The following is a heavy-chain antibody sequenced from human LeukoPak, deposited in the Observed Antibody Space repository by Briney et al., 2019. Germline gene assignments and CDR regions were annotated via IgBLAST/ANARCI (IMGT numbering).Heavy chain of an antibody. CDR3: AKDRTVGASYWYFDL. Sequence: GGSLRLSCEASGFTFSNYGMNWVRQAPGKGLEWVSYIRPNDGTTHYADSVKGRFTISRDNAKNSLSLQMTSLRADDTAIYYCAKDRTVGASYWYFDLWGRGTLVTVSS. CDR1: GFTFSNYG. V-gene: IGHV3-48*01. J-gene: IGHJ2*01. D-gene: IGHD1-26*01. CDR2: IRPNDGTT.